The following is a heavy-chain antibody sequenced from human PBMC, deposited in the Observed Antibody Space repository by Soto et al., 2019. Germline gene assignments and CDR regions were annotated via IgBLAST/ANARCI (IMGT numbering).Heavy chain of an antibody. Sequence: GGSLRLSCAASGFRFSDFYMDWVRQAPGKGLEWVGRSRSKGDSYSTQFAASVEGRFSISRDESQDSLFLEMNSLKIEDTAIYYCALNYYGLDVLGQGTTVTV. J-gene: IGHJ6*02. CDR3: ALNYYGLDV. V-gene: IGHV3-72*01. CDR1: GFRFSDFY. CDR2: SRSKGDSYST.